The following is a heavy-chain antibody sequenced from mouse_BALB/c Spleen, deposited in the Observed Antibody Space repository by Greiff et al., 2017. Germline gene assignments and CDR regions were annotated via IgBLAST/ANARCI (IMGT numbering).Heavy chain of an antibody. CDR1: GFTFTSFG. D-gene: IGHD2-14*01. J-gene: IGHJ4*01. CDR2: ISSGSSTI. Sequence: EVLLLESGAGLVQPGGSRKLSCAASGFTFTSFGMHWVRQAPGKGLEWVAYISSGSSTIYYADTVKGRFTIARDNPKNTMFLQMTSLRSEDTAMYYCERKNYRDDSGFAMDYWGQGTSVTVSS. V-gene: IGHV5-17*02. CDR3: ERKNYRDDSGFAMDY.